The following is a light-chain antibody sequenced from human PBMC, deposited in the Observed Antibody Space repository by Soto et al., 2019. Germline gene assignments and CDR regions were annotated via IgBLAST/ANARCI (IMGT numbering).Light chain of an antibody. CDR1: SSDVGGYNF. CDR2: EVS. V-gene: IGLV2-8*01. Sequence: QSALTQPPSASGSPGQSVTISCTGTSSDVGGYNFVSWYQQHPGKAPKLLIYEVSKRPSGVPDRFSGSKSDNTASLTVSGLQAEDEADYYCSSFAGGNNLLFGVGTKVTVL. J-gene: IGLJ2*01. CDR3: SSFAGGNNLL.